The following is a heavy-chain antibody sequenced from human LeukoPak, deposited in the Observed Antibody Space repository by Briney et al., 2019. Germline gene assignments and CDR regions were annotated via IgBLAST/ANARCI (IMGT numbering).Heavy chain of an antibody. CDR2: ISGDGGST. V-gene: IGHV3-43*02. Sequence: GGSLRLSCAASRFTFDDYAMHWVRQAPGEGLEWVSLISGDGGSTNYADSVKGRFTISRDNSKNSLYLQMNSLTTEDTALYYCAKDFSSGSYYPYYYYGMDVWGQGTSVTVSS. D-gene: IGHD3-10*01. CDR3: AKDFSSGSYYPYYYYGMDV. CDR1: RFTFDDYA. J-gene: IGHJ6*02.